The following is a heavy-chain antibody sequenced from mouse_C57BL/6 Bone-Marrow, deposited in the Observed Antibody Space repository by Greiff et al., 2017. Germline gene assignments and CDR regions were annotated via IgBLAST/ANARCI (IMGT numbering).Heavy chain of an antibody. V-gene: IGHV1-18*01. CDR2: INPNNGGT. CDR1: GYTFTDYN. Sequence: EVQLQQSGPELVKPGASVKIPCKASGYTFTDYNMDWVKQSHGKSLAWIGDINPNNGGTIYTQKFKGKATLTVDQSSSTAYMELRSLTSEDTAVYYCARGYYGSSPWFAYWGQGTLVTVSA. D-gene: IGHD1-1*01. CDR3: ARGYYGSSPWFAY. J-gene: IGHJ3*01.